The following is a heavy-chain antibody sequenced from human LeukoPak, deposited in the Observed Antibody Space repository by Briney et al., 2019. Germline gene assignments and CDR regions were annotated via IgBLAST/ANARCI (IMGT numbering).Heavy chain of an antibody. CDR3: AKDRETTASGTFDY. V-gene: IGHV3-30*18. CDR2: ISEDGSNK. J-gene: IGHJ4*02. Sequence: PGRSLRLSCAASGFXFSSYGMHCVRQAPGKGLEWVAVISEDGSNKYYEDSVKGRFTISRDNSNNTLYLQMNSLRAEDTAVYYCAKDRETTASGTFDYWGQGTLVTVSS. CDR1: GFXFSSYG. D-gene: IGHD6-13*01.